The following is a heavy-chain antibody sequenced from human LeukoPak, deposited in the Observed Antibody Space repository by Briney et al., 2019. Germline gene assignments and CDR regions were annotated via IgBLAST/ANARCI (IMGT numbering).Heavy chain of an antibody. CDR2: INTKSGGT. CDR1: GGTFSSYA. D-gene: IGHD3-9*01. CDR3: ARDNDILTGDWFDP. V-gene: IGHV1-2*02. Sequence: GASVKVSCKASGGTFSSYAISWVRQAPGQGLEWMGWINTKSGGTNYAQKFQDRVTMTRDTSISTAYMELSRLRSDDTAVYYCARDNDILTGDWFDPWGQGTLVTVSS. J-gene: IGHJ5*02.